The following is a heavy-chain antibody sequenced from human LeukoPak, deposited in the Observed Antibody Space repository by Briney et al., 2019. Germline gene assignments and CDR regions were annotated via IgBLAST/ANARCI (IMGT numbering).Heavy chain of an antibody. CDR1: GYSISSGYY. V-gene: IGHV4-38-2*02. J-gene: IGHJ6*03. CDR2: IYHSGST. CDR3: ARTNAPYYYYYYMGV. Sequence: SETLSLTCTVSGYSISSGYYWGWIRQPPGKGLEWIGSIYHSGSTYYNPSLKSRVTISVDTSKNQFSLKLSSVTAADTAVYYCARTNAPYYYYYYMGVWGKGTTVTVSS.